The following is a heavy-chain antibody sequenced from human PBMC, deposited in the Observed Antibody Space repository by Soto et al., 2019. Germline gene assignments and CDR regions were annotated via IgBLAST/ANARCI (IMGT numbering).Heavy chain of an antibody. Sequence: EVQLVESGGGLVQPGGSLRLSCAASGFSFSINWMNWVRQAPGKGLEWLANINQDGRETFYVDSVKGRFTISRDNAHNLLYLQMNILRADDTALYDCEGPHVDSWGQGTLVTVSS. J-gene: IGHJ4*02. CDR2: INQDGRET. CDR3: EGPHVDS. CDR1: GFSFSINW. V-gene: IGHV3-7*01.